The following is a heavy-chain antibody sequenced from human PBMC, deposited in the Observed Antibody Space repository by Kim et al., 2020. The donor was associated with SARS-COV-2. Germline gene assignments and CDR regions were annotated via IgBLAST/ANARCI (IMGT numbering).Heavy chain of an antibody. CDR2: INHSGST. J-gene: IGHJ5*02. CDR3: ARRRAVAGTGFDP. CDR1: GGSFSGYY. Sequence: SETLSLTCAVYGGSFSGYYWSWIRQPPGKGLEWIGEINHSGSTNYNPSLKSRVTISVDTSKNQFSLKLSSVTAADTAVYYCARRRAVAGTGFDPWGQGTL. D-gene: IGHD6-19*01. V-gene: IGHV4-34*01.